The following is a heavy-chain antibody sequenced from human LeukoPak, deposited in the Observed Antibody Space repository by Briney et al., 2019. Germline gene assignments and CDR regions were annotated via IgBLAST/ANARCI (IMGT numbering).Heavy chain of an antibody. CDR1: GFTFSSYW. J-gene: IGHJ4*02. CDR3: AKGAYDYIEMGYFDH. D-gene: IGHD5-12*01. Sequence: GGSLRLSCAASGFTFSSYWMSWVRQAPGKGLEWVSLIVASSGSTFYADSVKGRFTISRDSSKNTLYLQMNSLRAEDMAVYYCAKGAYDYIEMGYFDHWGQGTLVTVSS. CDR2: IVASSGST. V-gene: IGHV3-23*01.